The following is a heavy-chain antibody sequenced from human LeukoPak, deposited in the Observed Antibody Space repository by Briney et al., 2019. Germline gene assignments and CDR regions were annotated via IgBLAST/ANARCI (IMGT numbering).Heavy chain of an antibody. Sequence: GGPLRLSCAASGFTVSNNYMSWVRQAPGKGVEWVSVIYSGGSTYYADSVKGRFTISRDTSKNTLSLRMNSLRAEDTAVYYCASLSLGHYWGQGTLVTVSS. J-gene: IGHJ4*02. CDR2: IYSGGST. CDR1: GFTVSNNY. CDR3: ASLSLGHY. V-gene: IGHV3-53*01. D-gene: IGHD6-6*01.